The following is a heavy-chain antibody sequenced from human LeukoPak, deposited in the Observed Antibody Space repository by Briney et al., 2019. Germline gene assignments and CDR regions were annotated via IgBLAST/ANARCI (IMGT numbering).Heavy chain of an antibody. V-gene: IGHV3-7*01. CDR3: ARAPRGYSYGSPDGTTNLLYFDY. CDR1: GFTFSSYW. J-gene: IGHJ4*02. CDR2: IKQDGSEK. D-gene: IGHD5-18*01. Sequence: GGSLRLSCAASGFTFSSYWMSWVRQAPGKGLEWVANIKQDGSEKYYVDSVKGRFTISRDNAKNSLYLQMNSLRAEDTAVYYCARAPRGYSYGSPDGTTNLLYFDYWGQGTLVTVSS.